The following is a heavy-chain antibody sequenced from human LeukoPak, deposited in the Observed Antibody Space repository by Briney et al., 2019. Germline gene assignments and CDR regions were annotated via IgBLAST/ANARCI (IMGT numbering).Heavy chain of an antibody. CDR1: GGSFSGYY. J-gene: IGHJ6*03. D-gene: IGHD3-3*01. V-gene: IGHV4-59*01. CDR3: ARVGTIFGVVIPYYYYYYMDV. CDR2: IYYSGST. Sequence: SETLSLTCAVYGGSFSGYYWSWIRQPPGKGLEWIGYIYYSGSTNYNPSLKSRVTISVDTSKNQFSLKLSSVTAADTAVYYCARVGTIFGVVIPYYYYYYMDVWGKGTTVTVSS.